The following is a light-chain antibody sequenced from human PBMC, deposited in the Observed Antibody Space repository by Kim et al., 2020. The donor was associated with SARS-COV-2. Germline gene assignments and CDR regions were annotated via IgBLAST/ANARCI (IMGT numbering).Light chain of an antibody. Sequence: EIVMTQSPATLSVSPGERATLSCRASQSVSSNLAWYQQKPGQAPRLLISGASTRATVIPAGFSGSGSGTEFTLTISSLQSEDFAVYYCQQYNNWPPLTFGGGTKVDIK. CDR1: QSVSSN. V-gene: IGKV3-15*01. CDR2: GAS. J-gene: IGKJ4*01. CDR3: QQYNNWPPLT.